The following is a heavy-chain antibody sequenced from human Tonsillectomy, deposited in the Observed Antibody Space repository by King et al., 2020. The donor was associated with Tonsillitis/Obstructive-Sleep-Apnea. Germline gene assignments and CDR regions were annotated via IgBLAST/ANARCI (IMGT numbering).Heavy chain of an antibody. CDR1: GFAFSSYA. CDR3: ARVGYSNGWVHFDY. J-gene: IGHJ4*02. CDR2: ILSAGSNK. D-gene: IGHD6-19*01. V-gene: IGHV3-30*04. Sequence: VQLVESGGGAVQPGRSLRLSCAASGFAFSSYAMHWVRQAPGKGLEWVAVILSAGSNKYYTDSVKGRFTITRDNSKNTLYLQMNSLRAEDTAVYYCARVGYSNGWVHFDYWGQGSLVTVSS.